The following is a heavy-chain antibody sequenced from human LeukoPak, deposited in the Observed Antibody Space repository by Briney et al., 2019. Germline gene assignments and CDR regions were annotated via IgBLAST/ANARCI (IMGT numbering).Heavy chain of an antibody. J-gene: IGHJ6*03. CDR3: ARPHQLRYFDPFYMDV. V-gene: IGHV1-69*05. D-gene: IGHD3-9*01. Sequence: GSSVKVSCKPSGGNFRSYALSWVRQAPGQGLEWMGRGIPIFSTANYAQRFQGRVTITTEESTSTVYMELSRLRSDDTAVYYCARPHQLRYFDPFYMDVWGKGTTVTVSS. CDR1: GGNFRSYA. CDR2: GIPIFSTA.